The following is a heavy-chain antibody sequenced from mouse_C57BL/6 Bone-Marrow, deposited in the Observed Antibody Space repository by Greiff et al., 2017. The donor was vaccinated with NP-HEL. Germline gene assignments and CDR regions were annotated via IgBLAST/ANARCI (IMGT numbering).Heavy chain of an antibody. CDR1: GYTFTDYN. Sequence: EVQGVESGPELVKPGASVKIPCKASGYTFTDYNMDWVKQSHGKSLEWIGDINPNNGGTIYNQKFKGKATLTVDKSSSTAYMELRSLTSEDTAVYYCARGSWTAGYFDVWGTGTTVTVSS. CDR2: INPNNGGT. J-gene: IGHJ1*03. CDR3: ARGSWTAGYFDV. V-gene: IGHV1-18*01. D-gene: IGHD6-1*01.